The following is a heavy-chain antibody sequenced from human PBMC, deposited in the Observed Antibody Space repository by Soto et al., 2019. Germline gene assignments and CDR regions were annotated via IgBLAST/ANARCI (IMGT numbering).Heavy chain of an antibody. D-gene: IGHD5-12*01. V-gene: IGHV1-69*08. J-gene: IGHJ6*02. CDR2: IIPILGIA. CDR1: GGTFSSYT. Sequence: QVQLVQSGAEVKKPGSSVKVSCKASGGTFSSYTISWVRQAPGQGLEWMGRIIPILGIANYAQKFQGRVTITADKSTSTAYMELSSLRSEDTAVDYCARDLDIVAKKYCYYGMDVWGQGTTVTVSS. CDR3: ARDLDIVAKKYCYYGMDV.